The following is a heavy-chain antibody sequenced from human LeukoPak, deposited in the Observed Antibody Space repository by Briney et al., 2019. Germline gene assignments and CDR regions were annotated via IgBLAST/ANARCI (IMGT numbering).Heavy chain of an antibody. J-gene: IGHJ4*02. CDR2: NSSDGSTP. D-gene: IGHD1-14*01. Sequence: GGSLRLSFAASGFTFSTYWMHWVRQTPGKGLVWVSRNSSDGSTPSYADSVKGRFTISRDNAKNTLYLQMNSLRAEDTAVYYCTRVGTGTTRDYWGQGTLVTVSS. CDR3: TRVGTGTTRDY. V-gene: IGHV3-74*01. CDR1: GFTFSTYW.